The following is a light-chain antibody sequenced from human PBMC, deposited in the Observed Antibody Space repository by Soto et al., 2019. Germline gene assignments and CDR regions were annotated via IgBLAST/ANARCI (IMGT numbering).Light chain of an antibody. Sequence: QSALAQPACVSGSPGQSVTISCSGTSSDVGTYNLVSWYQQHPGKAPKLIIYEVTKRPSGVSNRFSGSKSGNTASLTISGLQAEDEADYYCCSYAGSTTLYVFGTGTKVTVL. CDR3: CSYAGSTTLYV. J-gene: IGLJ1*01. CDR1: SSDVGTYNL. V-gene: IGLV2-23*02. CDR2: EVT.